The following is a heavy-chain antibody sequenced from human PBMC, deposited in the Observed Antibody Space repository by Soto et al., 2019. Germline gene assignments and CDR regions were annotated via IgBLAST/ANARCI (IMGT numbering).Heavy chain of an antibody. CDR1: GYTFTSYV. CDR3: ARDPWKYVSGWFDP. CDR2: INAGNGNT. Sequence: QVQLVQSGAEEKKPGASVKVSCKASGYTFTSYVIHWVRQAPGQRLEWMGWINAGNGNTKYSQKFQGRVTITRDTSASTAYMELSSLKSEDTAVYYCARDPWKYVSGWFDPCGQGTLVTVSS. D-gene: IGHD1-7*01. V-gene: IGHV1-3*05. J-gene: IGHJ5*02.